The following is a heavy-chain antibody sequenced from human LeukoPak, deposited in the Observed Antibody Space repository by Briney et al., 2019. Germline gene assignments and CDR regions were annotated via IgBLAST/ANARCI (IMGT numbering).Heavy chain of an antibody. CDR2: IYYSGTT. J-gene: IGHJ4*02. Sequence: SETLSLTCTVSGGSISSYYWSWIRQPPGKGLEWIGYIYYSGTTNYNPSFQSRITISVDTSKNQFSLRLSSVTAADTAIYYCARSGDIGSGSLWGNFDSWGQGTLVTVSS. V-gene: IGHV4-59*01. CDR1: GGSISSYY. CDR3: ARSGDIGSGSLWGNFDS. D-gene: IGHD3-10*01.